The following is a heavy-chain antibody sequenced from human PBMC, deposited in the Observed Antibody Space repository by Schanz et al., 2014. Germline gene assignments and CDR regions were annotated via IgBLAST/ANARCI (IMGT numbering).Heavy chain of an antibody. V-gene: IGHV1-69*09. CDR1: GYTFTSYG. J-gene: IGHJ4*02. CDR3: ARDRLECGAECYSVEVFEI. Sequence: QVLQVQSGAEVKKPGSSVKVSCKASGYTFTSYGISWVRQAPGQGLEWMGRIIPSLGLAKYEQKFQDKVTITADTSTTTAYMELSGLRSEDTAVYYCARDRLECGAECYSVEVFEIWGQGTLVIVSS. CDR2: IIPSLGLA. D-gene: IGHD2-21*01.